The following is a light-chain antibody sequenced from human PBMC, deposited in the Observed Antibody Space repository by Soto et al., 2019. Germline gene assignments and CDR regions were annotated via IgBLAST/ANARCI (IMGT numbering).Light chain of an antibody. CDR2: AAS. CDR3: HQYNYWPVYT. Sequence: EIVMTQSPANLSVSPGGRATLSCRASHTVHSNLAWYQHKSGQAPRLLIYAASTRATGVPARISGSGSGTEFTLTITSLQSEDSAVYFCHQYNYWPVYTFGPGTKLEIK. J-gene: IGKJ2*01. V-gene: IGKV3-15*01. CDR1: HTVHSN.